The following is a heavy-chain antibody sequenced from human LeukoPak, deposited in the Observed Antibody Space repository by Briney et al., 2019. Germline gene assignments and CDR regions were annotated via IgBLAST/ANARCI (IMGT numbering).Heavy chain of an antibody. V-gene: IGHV4-38-2*02. Sequence: PSETLSLTCTVSGYSISSGYLWGWIRQPPVKGLEWIGSIDGSGSSYYNPSLKSRVTISVDTSRNQFSLKMTSVTAADTAVYFCTRISSAYYYHFDYWGQGTLVTVSS. CDR1: GYSISSGYL. D-gene: IGHD3-22*01. CDR3: TRISSAYYYHFDY. CDR2: IDGSGSS. J-gene: IGHJ4*02.